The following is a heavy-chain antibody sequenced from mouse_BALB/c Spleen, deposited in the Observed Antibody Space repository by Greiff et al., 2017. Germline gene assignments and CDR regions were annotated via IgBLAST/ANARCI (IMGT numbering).Heavy chain of an antibody. J-gene: IGHJ2*01. CDR2: IRYSGST. CDR1: GYSITSDYA. D-gene: IGHD6-2*01. V-gene: IGHV3-2*02. Sequence: ESGPGLVKPSQSLSLTCTVTGYSITSDYAWNWIRQFPGNKLEWMGYIRYSGSTSYNPSLKSRISITRDTSKNQFFLQLNSVTTEDTATYYCARALLRLFYFDYWGQGTTLTVSS. CDR3: ARALLRLFYFDY.